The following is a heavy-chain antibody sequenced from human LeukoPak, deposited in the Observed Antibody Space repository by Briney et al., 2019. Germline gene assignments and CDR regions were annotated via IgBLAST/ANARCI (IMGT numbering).Heavy chain of an antibody. CDR1: GFSFSNYF. CDR2: IRGDGTTT. J-gene: IGHJ5*02. V-gene: IGHV3-74*01. D-gene: IGHD2-15*01. Sequence: GGSLRLSCSASGFSFSNYFMHWVRQAPGEGLVWVSRIRGDGTTTIYADSVKGRFTISRDNAKNTLYLQMNSLRAEDTAVYYCARRVDATRWFDPWGQGALVTVSS. CDR3: ARRVDATRWFDP.